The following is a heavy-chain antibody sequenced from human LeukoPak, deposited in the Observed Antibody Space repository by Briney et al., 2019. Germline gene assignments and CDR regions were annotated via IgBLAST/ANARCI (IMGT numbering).Heavy chain of an antibody. Sequence: SETLSLTCTVSGGSISSYYWSWIRQPPGKGLEWIGYIYYSGSTNYNPSLKSRVTISVDTSKNQFSLKLSSVTAADTAVYDCARVGIAARRIWFDPWGQGTLVTVSS. V-gene: IGHV4-59*01. D-gene: IGHD6-6*01. CDR1: GGSISSYY. CDR2: IYYSGST. J-gene: IGHJ5*02. CDR3: ARVGIAARRIWFDP.